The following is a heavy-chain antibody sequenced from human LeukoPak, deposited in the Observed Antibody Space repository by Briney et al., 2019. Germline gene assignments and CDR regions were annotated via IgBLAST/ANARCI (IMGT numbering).Heavy chain of an antibody. J-gene: IGHJ4*02. V-gene: IGHV4-4*02. CDR2: IYHSGST. CDR1: GGSISSRNW. Sequence: PSETLSLTCAVSGGSISSRNWWSWVRQPPGKGLEWIGEIYHSGSTNYNPSLKTRVTISVDKSKNQFSLKLSSVTAADTAVYYCARSIYYDSSGYFGGFDYWGQGTLVTVSS. D-gene: IGHD3-22*01. CDR3: ARSIYYDSSGYFGGFDY.